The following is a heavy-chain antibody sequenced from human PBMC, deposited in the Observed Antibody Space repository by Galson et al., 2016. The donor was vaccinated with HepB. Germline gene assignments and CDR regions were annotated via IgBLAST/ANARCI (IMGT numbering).Heavy chain of an antibody. CDR1: GFTFSSYW. V-gene: IGHV3-74*01. Sequence: SLRLSCAASGFTFSSYWMHWVRQVPGKGLVWDSRIEGDGTGTHYADSVKGRFTISRDNAKNTLYVQMIGLRDEDTAVYYCARGVSSAPRSSFDHWGQGILVSVSS. J-gene: IGHJ4*02. CDR3: ARGVSSAPRSSFDH. D-gene: IGHD6-19*01. CDR2: IEGDGTGT.